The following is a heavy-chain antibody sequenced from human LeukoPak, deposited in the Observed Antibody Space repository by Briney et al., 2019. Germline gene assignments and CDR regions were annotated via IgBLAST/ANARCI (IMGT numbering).Heavy chain of an antibody. Sequence: SETLSLTCAVFGGSFSGYFLTWIRQPPGKGLEWIGYIYYSGSTNYNPSLKSRVTISVDTSKNQFSLKLSSVTAADTAVYYCARDNGEEWELRDAFDIWGQGTMVTVSS. V-gene: IGHV4-59*01. CDR1: GGSFSGYF. CDR2: IYYSGST. D-gene: IGHD1-26*01. J-gene: IGHJ3*02. CDR3: ARDNGEEWELRDAFDI.